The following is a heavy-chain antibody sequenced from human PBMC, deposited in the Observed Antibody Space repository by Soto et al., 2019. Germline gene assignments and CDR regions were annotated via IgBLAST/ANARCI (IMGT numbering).Heavy chain of an antibody. V-gene: IGHV3-23*01. CDR1: GFTFSSYA. D-gene: IGHD2-15*01. J-gene: IGHJ4*02. CDR3: AKAGDIVVVVAATFPVPFDY. CDR2: ISGSGGST. Sequence: EVQLLASGGGLVQPGGSLRLSCAASGFTFSSYAMSWVRQAPGKGLEWVSAISGSGGSTYYADSVKGRFTISRDNSKNTLYLQMNSLRAEDTAVYYCAKAGDIVVVVAATFPVPFDYWGQGTLVTVSS.